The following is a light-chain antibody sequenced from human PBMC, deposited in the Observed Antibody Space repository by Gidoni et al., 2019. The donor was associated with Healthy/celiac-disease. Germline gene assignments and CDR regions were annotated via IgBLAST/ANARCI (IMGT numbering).Light chain of an antibody. CDR1: SSDVGSYNL. CDR3: CSYAGSSTWV. V-gene: IGLV2-23*02. Sequence: SALTQPASVSGSPGQATTISCTGTSSDVGSYNLVPWYQQHPGQAPKLILYELSKRPSGVSNRFAGSKSGNTASLTISVLQAEDEADYYCCSYAGSSTWVFGGGTKLTVL. CDR2: ELS. J-gene: IGLJ3*02.